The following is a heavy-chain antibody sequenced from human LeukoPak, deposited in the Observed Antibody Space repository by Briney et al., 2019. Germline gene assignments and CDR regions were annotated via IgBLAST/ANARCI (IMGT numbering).Heavy chain of an antibody. CDR1: GFTFNSYA. J-gene: IGHJ4*02. D-gene: IGHD2-2*01. CDR2: IKSKTDGGTT. Sequence: GGSLRLSCSASGFTFNSYAMHWVRQAPGKGLEWVGRIKSKTDGGTTDYAAPVKGRFTISRDDSKNTLYLQMNSLKTEDAAVYYCTTSEGLVFWGQGTLVTVSS. V-gene: IGHV3-15*07. CDR3: TTSEGLVF.